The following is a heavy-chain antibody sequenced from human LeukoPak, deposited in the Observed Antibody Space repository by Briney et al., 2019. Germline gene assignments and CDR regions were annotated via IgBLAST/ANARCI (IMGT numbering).Heavy chain of an antibody. CDR2: IKQDGSAK. D-gene: IGHD3-22*01. J-gene: IGHJ3*01. CDR1: GFTFSSYC. V-gene: IGHV3-7*01. Sequence: PGGSLRLSCAASGFTFSSYCMSWVRQAPGKGLELVANIKQDGSAKVYVDSVKGRFTISRDNAKNSLYLQMDSLRVEDTAVYYCAKDPYDKSGGYAAFDVWGQGTMVTVA. CDR3: AKDPYDKSGGYAAFDV.